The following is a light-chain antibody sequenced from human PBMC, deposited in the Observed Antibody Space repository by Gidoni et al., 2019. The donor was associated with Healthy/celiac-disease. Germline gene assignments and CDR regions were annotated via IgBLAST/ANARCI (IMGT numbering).Light chain of an antibody. Sequence: DIVMTQSPDSLAVSLGERATINCKSSQSVLYSSNNNNYLAWYQQKPGQPPKLLIYWASTRESGVPDRFSGSGSGTDFTLTISSLQAEDVAVYYCQQYYSTLFTFXPXTKVDIK. CDR1: QSVLYSSNNNNY. CDR3: QQYYSTLFT. CDR2: WAS. J-gene: IGKJ3*01. V-gene: IGKV4-1*01.